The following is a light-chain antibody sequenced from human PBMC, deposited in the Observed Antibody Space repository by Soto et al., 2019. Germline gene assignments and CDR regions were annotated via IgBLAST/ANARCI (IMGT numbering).Light chain of an antibody. CDR1: QSVSSN. CDR3: QQYGSSPVT. J-gene: IGKJ1*01. V-gene: IGKV3-20*01. Sequence: TQSPATLSVSPGESATLSCRASQSVSSNLAWYQQKPGQAPRLLIYGASSRATGIPDRFSGSGSGTDFTLTISRLEPEDFAVYYCQQYGSSPVTFGQGTKVDIK. CDR2: GAS.